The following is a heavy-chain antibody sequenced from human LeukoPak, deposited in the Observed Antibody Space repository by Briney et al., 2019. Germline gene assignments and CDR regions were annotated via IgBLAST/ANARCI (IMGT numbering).Heavy chain of an antibody. V-gene: IGHV6-1*01. J-gene: IGHJ3*02. CDR2: TYYRSNWSN. CDR1: GDSG. CDR3: ACELLDAFDI. Sequence: SQTLSLTCAISGDSGNWIRQSPSRGLEWLGRTYYRSNWSNDYAVSVTSRITINPDTSKNQFSLKLSSVTAADTAVYYCACELLDAFDIWGQGTMVTVSS. D-gene: IGHD4-23*01.